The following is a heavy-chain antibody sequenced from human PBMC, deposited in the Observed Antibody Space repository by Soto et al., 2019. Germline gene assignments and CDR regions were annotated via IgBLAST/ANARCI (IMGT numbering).Heavy chain of an antibody. Sequence: ASVKVSCKASGYTFTSYGISWVRQAPGQGLEWMGWISAYNGNTNYAQKLQGRVTMTTDTSTSTTYMELRSLRSDDTAVYYCAIGYYDIFTGYCSFDYWGQGTLVTVSS. J-gene: IGHJ4*02. V-gene: IGHV1-18*01. CDR3: AIGYYDIFTGYCSFDY. D-gene: IGHD3-9*01. CDR1: GYTFTSYG. CDR2: ISAYNGNT.